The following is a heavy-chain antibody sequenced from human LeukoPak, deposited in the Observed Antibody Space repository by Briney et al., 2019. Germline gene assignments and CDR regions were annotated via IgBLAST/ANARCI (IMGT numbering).Heavy chain of an antibody. CDR2: INSDGTST. J-gene: IGHJ3*02. CDR1: GFTFTNYF. V-gene: IGHV3-74*03. D-gene: IGHD5-18*01. CDR3: ARVDTPMAKDAFDT. Sequence: PGGSLRLSCAASGFTFTNYFMHWVRQAPGKGLVWVSRINSDGTSTMYADSVKGRFTISRDNAKNSVYLQMNNLRPDDTAVYYCARVDTPMAKDAFDTWGQGTMVIVSS.